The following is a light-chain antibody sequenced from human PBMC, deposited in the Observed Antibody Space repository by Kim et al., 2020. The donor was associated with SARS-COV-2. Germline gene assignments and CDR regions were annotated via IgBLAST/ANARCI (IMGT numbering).Light chain of an antibody. CDR3: QQYNNWLT. J-gene: IGKJ4*01. CDR1: QSVSSN. Sequence: EIVMTQSPAPLSVSRGERATLSCRASQSVSSNLAWYQQKPGQAPRLLIYGASTRATGIPARFSGSGSGTEFTLTISSLQSEDFAVYYCQQYNNWLTFGGGTKVDIK. CDR2: GAS. V-gene: IGKV3-15*01.